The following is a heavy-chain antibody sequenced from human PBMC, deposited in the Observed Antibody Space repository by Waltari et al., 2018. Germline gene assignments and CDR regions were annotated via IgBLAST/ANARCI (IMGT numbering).Heavy chain of an antibody. J-gene: IGHJ3*02. V-gene: IGHV1-69*05. CDR3: AREYSGIAAAKSYDAFDI. D-gene: IGHD6-13*01. CDR2: IIPIFGTA. Sequence: QVQLVQSGAEVKKPGSSVKVSCKASGGTFSSYAISWVLQAPGQGLEWMGGIIPIFGTANYAQKFQGRVTITTDESTSTAYMELSSLRSEDTAVYYCAREYSGIAAAKSYDAFDIWGQGTMVTVSS. CDR1: GGTFSSYA.